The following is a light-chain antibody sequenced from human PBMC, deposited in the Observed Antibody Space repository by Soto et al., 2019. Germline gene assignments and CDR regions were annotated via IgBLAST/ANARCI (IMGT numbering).Light chain of an antibody. Sequence: EIRWIQNPRTRAVSRRGVATLCCRSSQSVSSSYLAWYQQKPGQAPRLLIYGASSRATGIPDRFSGSGSGTDFTLTISRLEPEDFALYYCQQYGNSPTFGGGTKVDI. CDR3: QQYGNSPT. J-gene: IGKJ4*01. CDR1: QSVSSSY. V-gene: IGKV3-20*01. CDR2: GAS.